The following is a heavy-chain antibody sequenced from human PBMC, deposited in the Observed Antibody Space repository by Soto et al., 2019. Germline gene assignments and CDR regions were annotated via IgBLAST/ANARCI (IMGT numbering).Heavy chain of an antibody. CDR2: ISYDGSNK. V-gene: IGHV3-30*18. CDR3: AKDDHLSCSSTSCYVDY. CDR1: GFTFSSYG. J-gene: IGHJ4*02. Sequence: GGSLRLSCAASGFTFSSYGMHWVRQAPGKGLEWVAVISYDGSNKYYADSVKGRFTISRDNSKNTLYLQMNSLRAEDTAVYYCAKDDHLSCSSTSCYVDYWGQGTLVTVSS. D-gene: IGHD2-2*01.